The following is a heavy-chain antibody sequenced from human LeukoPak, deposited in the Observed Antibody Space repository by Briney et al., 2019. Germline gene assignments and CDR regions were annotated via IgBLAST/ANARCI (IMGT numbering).Heavy chain of an antibody. V-gene: IGHV1-18*01. CDR3: ARRESYNWNSY. CDR2: ISAYNGNT. D-gene: IGHD1-1*01. CDR1: GYTFTIYG. Sequence: ASVKVSFKASGYTFTIYGISWVRQAPGQGLEWMGWISAYNGNTNYAQKLQGRVTMTTDTSTSTAYMELRSLRSDDTAVYYCARRESYNWNSYWGQGTLVTVSS. J-gene: IGHJ4*02.